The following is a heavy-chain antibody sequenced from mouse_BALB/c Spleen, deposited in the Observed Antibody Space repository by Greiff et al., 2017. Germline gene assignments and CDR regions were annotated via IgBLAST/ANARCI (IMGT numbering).Heavy chain of an antibody. CDR1: GYTFTSYD. Sequence: QVQLKQSGAELVKPGASVKISCKASGYTFTSYDINWVKQRPGQGLEWIGWIYPGDGSTKYNEKFKGKATLTADKSSSTAYMQLSSLTSENSAVYCCAGRGPAWFAYWGEGTLVTVSA. CDR2: IYPGDGST. V-gene: IGHV1S56*01. CDR3: AGRGPAWFAY. J-gene: IGHJ3*01.